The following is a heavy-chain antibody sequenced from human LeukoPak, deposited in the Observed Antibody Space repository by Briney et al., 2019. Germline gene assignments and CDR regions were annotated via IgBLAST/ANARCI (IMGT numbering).Heavy chain of an antibody. CDR1: GFIFDDYA. Sequence: GGSLRLSCAASGFIFDDYAMHWVRQAPGKGLEWVSLISGDGGRTYYTDSVKGRFTISRDNSKHSLYLQMNSLRTEATALYYCTKNGGYSDAFDIWGQGTMVTVSS. J-gene: IGHJ3*02. V-gene: IGHV3-43*02. D-gene: IGHD3-10*01. CDR2: ISGDGGRT. CDR3: TKNGGYSDAFDI.